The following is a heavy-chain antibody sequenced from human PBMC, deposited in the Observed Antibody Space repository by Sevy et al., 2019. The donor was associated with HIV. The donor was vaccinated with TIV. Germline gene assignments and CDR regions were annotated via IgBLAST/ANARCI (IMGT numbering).Heavy chain of an antibody. D-gene: IGHD3-22*01. Sequence: GGSLRLSCAASGFTFSSYSMNWVRQAPGKGLEWVSSISSSSSYIYYADSVKGRFTISRDNAKNSLYLQMNSLRAEDMAVYYCARVNYYDSSGPTVKSDYWGQGTLVTVSS. J-gene: IGHJ4*02. V-gene: IGHV3-21*01. CDR3: ARVNYYDSSGPTVKSDY. CDR2: ISSSSSYI. CDR1: GFTFSSYS.